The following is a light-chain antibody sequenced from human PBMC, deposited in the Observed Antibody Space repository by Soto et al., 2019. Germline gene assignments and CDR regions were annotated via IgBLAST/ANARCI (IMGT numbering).Light chain of an antibody. J-gene: IGKJ1*01. CDR2: KAS. CDR3: QHYNSYSEA. Sequence: DIQMTHSPSTLSGSVGDRVTITCRASQTISSWLAWYQQKPGKAPKLLIYKASTLKSGVPSRFSGSGSGTEFTLTISSLQPDDFATYSCQHYNSYSEAFGQGTKVDIK. V-gene: IGKV1-5*03. CDR1: QTISSW.